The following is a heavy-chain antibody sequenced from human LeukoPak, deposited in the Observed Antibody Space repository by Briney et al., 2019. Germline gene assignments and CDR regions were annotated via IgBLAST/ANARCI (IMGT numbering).Heavy chain of an antibody. CDR1: GGSISSSSHF. CDR3: ARHENIVVVAAATAFDY. V-gene: IGHV4-39*01. CDR2: IYYSGNT. J-gene: IGHJ4*02. D-gene: IGHD2-15*01. Sequence: SETLSLTCSVSGGSISSSSHFWGWIRQPPGTGLEWIGSIYYSGNTYYNPSLKSRVTMSVDTSKNHFSLKVTSVTAADTAMYYCARHENIVVVAAATAFDYWGQGTLVTVSS.